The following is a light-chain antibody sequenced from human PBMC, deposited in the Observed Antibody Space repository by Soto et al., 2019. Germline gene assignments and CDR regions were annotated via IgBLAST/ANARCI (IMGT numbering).Light chain of an antibody. J-gene: IGLJ3*02. CDR2: EVT. CDR1: GSDVGGYDY. Sequence: QSVLTQPASVSGSPGQSITISCTGTGSDVGGYDYVSWYQHHPGKAPKVMIYEVTNRPSGVSNRFSGSKSGNTASLTISGLLAEDEADYYCQSHDNTLITSWVFGGGTKLTVL. CDR3: QSHDNTLITSWV. V-gene: IGLV2-14*01.